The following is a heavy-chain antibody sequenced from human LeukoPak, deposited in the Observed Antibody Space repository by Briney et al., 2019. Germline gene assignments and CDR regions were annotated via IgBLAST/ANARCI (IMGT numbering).Heavy chain of an antibody. Sequence: ASVKVSCKASGGTFSSYAISWVRQAPGQGLEWMGGIIPIFGTANYAQKFQGRVTITADESTSTAYMELSSLRSEDTAVYYCARDLSGSYADYWGQGPWSPSPQ. CDR3: ARDLSGSYADY. CDR1: GGTFSSYA. V-gene: IGHV1-69*13. J-gene: IGHJ4*03. D-gene: IGHD1-26*01. CDR2: IIPIFGTA.